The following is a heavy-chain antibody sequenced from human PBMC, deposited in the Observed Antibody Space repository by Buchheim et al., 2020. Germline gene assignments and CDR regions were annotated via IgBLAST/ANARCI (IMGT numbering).Heavy chain of an antibody. D-gene: IGHD6-19*01. CDR2: IWYDGSNK. CDR3: ARALPYSSGLTGY. V-gene: IGHV3-33*01. J-gene: IGHJ4*02. Sequence: QVQLVESGGGVVQPGRSLRLSCAASGFTFSSYGMHWVRQAPGKGLEWVTVIWYDGSNKYYADSVKGRFTISRDNSKNTLYLQMNSLRAEDTAVYYCARALPYSSGLTGYWGQGTL. CDR1: GFTFSSYG.